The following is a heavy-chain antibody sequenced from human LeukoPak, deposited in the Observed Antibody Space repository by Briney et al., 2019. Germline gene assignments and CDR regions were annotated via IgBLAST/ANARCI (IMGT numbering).Heavy chain of an antibody. CDR1: GGSISSGGYY. V-gene: IGHV4-30-2*01. CDR3: ARDTPPRVGRSWHPPFDP. D-gene: IGHD6-13*01. J-gene: IGHJ5*02. Sequence: PSETLSLTCTVSGGSISSGGYYWSWIRQPPGKGLEWIGYIYHSGSTYYNPSLKSRVTISVDRSKNQFSLKLSSVTAADTAVYYCARDTPPRVGRSWHPPFDPWGQGTLVTVSS. CDR2: IYHSGST.